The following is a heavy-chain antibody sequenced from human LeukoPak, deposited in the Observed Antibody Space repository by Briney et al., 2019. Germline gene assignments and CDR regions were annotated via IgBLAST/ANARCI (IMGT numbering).Heavy chain of an antibody. CDR3: AKGLIRWSPPHFDY. CDR1: GFTFSSYA. J-gene: IGHJ4*02. V-gene: IGHV3-23*01. D-gene: IGHD3-3*01. CDR2: ISGSGGST. Sequence: GGSLRLTCAASGFTFSSYAMSWVRQAPGKGLEWVSAISGSGGSTYYPDSVKGRFTISRDNSKNTLYLQMNSLRAEDTAVYYCAKGLIRWSPPHFDYWGQGTLVTVSS.